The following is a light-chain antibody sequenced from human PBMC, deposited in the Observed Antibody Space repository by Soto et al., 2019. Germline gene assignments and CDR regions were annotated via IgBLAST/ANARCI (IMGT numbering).Light chain of an antibody. CDR3: QHYGGSPLVS. CDR2: GTS. V-gene: IGKV3-20*01. Sequence: EIVLTQSPGTLSLSPGERATLSCRASQSVSSSYLAGYQQKPGQAPRLLIYGTSSRATGIPDRFSGSGSGTDFTLTNSSLESEDFAVYFCQHYGGSPLVSFGQGTRLEIK. CDR1: QSVSSSY. J-gene: IGKJ5*01.